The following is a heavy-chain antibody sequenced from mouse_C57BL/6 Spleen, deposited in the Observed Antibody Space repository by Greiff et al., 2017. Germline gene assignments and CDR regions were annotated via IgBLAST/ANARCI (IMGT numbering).Heavy chain of an antibody. J-gene: IGHJ2*01. CDR3: ARELRYFDY. CDR2: IDPSDSYT. V-gene: IGHV1-69*01. D-gene: IGHD1-1*01. Sequence: QVQLQQPGAELVMPGASVKLSCKASGYTFTSYWMHWVKQRPGQGLEWIGEIDPSDSYTNYNQKFKGKSTLTVAKSSSTAYMQLSSLTSEDSAVYYCARELRYFDYWGQGTTLTVSS. CDR1: GYTFTSYW.